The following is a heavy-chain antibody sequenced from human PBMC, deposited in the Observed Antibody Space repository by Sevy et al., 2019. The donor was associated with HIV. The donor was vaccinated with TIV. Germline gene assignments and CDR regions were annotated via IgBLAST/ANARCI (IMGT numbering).Heavy chain of an antibody. CDR3: ARVAIPATGPFDLYYFDY. CDR2: INRDGSEQ. V-gene: IGHV3-7*04. D-gene: IGHD6-25*01. J-gene: IGHJ4*02. Sequence: GGSLRLSCAASGFTFSSYRMNWVRQAPGKGLEWVANINRDGSEQYYVDSVKGRFTISRDNAKNSVSLQMNSLRAEDTAVYYCARVAIPATGPFDLYYFDYWGQGTLVTVSS. CDR1: GFTFSSYR.